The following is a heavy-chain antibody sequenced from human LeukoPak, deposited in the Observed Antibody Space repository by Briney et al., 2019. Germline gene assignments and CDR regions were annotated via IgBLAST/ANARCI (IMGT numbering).Heavy chain of an antibody. CDR2: INRDGSRT. D-gene: IGHD3-22*01. CDR3: ARRGLLQDAFDI. J-gene: IGHJ3*02. Sequence: PGGSLRLSCAASGLTFSNYWMHWVRQAPGKGLGWVSRINRDGSRTFYADSVKGRFTISRDNAKNTMFLQMNSLRAEDTAVYYCARRGLLQDAFDIWGQGTMVTVSS. V-gene: IGHV3-74*01. CDR1: GLTFSNYW.